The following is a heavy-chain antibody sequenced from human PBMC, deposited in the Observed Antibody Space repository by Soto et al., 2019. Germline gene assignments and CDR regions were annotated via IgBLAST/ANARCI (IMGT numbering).Heavy chain of an antibody. D-gene: IGHD3-16*01. CDR2: ISGSGGGGYT. CDR3: GRGAAGLDV. CDR1: GFTFSTYS. V-gene: IGHV3-23*01. J-gene: IGHJ6*02. Sequence: AGGSLRLSCVVSGFTFSTYSMTWVRQAPGKGLEWVSTISGSGGGGYTYYVDSVRGRFSISRDNSKSTLYLQMNSLRAEDTALYYCGRGAAGLDVWGQGTTVTVSS.